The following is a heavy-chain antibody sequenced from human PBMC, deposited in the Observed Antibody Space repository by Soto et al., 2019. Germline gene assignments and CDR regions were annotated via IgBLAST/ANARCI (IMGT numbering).Heavy chain of an antibody. V-gene: IGHV3-23*01. J-gene: IGHJ4*02. CDR3: AKGVSNWYTN. D-gene: IGHD6-13*01. Sequence: GGSLRLSCAASGFTFSSYAMSWVRQAPGKGLEWISTISVSGDSTYYADSVKGRFTISRDTSKNTLYLQMNSLRAEDTAVYYCAKGVSNWYTNWGQGTLVTVSS. CDR2: ISVSGDST. CDR1: GFTFSSYA.